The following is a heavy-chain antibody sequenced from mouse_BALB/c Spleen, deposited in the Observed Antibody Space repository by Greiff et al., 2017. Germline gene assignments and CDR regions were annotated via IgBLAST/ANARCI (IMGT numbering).Heavy chain of an antibody. J-gene: IGHJ4*01. V-gene: IGHV5-6-5*01. CDR1: GFTFSSYA. CDR2: ISSGGST. Sequence: EVQRVESGGGLVKPGGSLKLSCAASGFTFSSYAMSWVRQTPEKRLEWVASISSGGSTYYPDSVKGRFTISRDNARNILYLQMSSLRSEDTAMYYCARDYDYDNYYAMDYWGQGTSVTVSS. D-gene: IGHD2-4*01. CDR3: ARDYDYDNYYAMDY.